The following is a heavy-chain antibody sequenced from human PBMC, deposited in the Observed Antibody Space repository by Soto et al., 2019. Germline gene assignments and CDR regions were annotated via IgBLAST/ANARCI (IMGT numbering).Heavy chain of an antibody. J-gene: IGHJ4*02. CDR2: ISSSSSYI. CDR3: ARDQVYYYDSSGYYYPFDY. V-gene: IGHV3-21*01. CDR1: GFAFSSYS. Sequence: GGSLRLSCAASGFAFSSYSMNWVRQAPGKGLEWVSSISSSSSYIYYADSVKGRFTISRDNAKNSLYLQMNSLRAEDTAVYYCARDQVYYYDSSGYYYPFDYWGQGTLVTVSS. D-gene: IGHD3-22*01.